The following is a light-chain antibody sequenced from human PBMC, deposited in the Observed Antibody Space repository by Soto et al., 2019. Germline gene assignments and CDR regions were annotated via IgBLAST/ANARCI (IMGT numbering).Light chain of an antibody. V-gene: IGLV2-18*02. J-gene: IGLJ3*02. CDR1: SSDVGSYNR. Sequence: QSALTQPPSVSGSPGQSVTISCTGTSSDVGSYNRVPWYQQPPGTAPKLIIYEVSNRPLGVPARFLGSKSGNTASLTISGLQAEDEADYYCSSFTSSNTGVFVGGTKLTVL. CDR2: EVS. CDR3: SSFTSSNTGV.